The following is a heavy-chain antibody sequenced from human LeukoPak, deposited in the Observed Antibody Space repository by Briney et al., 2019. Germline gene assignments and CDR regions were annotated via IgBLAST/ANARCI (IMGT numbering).Heavy chain of an antibody. Sequence: KPSETLSLTCTVSGGSISSGGYYWSWIRQHPGKGLEWIGYIYYSGSTYYNPSLKSRVTISVDKSKNQFSLKLSSVTAADTAVYYCARGILEWLHAFDIWGQGTMATVSS. D-gene: IGHD3-3*01. V-gene: IGHV4-31*03. CDR2: IYYSGST. CDR3: ARGILEWLHAFDI. CDR1: GGSISSGGYY. J-gene: IGHJ3*02.